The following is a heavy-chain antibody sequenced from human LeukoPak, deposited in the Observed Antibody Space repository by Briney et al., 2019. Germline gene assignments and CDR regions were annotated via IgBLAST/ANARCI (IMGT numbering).Heavy chain of an antibody. CDR3: ARTAPFYGSGSYYSYNWFDP. J-gene: IGHJ5*02. V-gene: IGHV1-8*01. D-gene: IGHD3-10*01. Sequence: ASVKVSCKASGYTFTSYDINWVRQATGQGLEWMGWMNPNSGNTGYAQKFQGRVTMTRNTSISTAYMELSSLRSEDTAVYYCARTAPFYGSGSYYSYNWFDPWGQGTLVTVSS. CDR2: MNPNSGNT. CDR1: GYTFTSYD.